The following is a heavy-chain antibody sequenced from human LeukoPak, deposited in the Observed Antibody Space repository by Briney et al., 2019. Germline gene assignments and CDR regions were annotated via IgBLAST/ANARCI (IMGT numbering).Heavy chain of an antibody. Sequence: ASVKVSCKASGYTFTSYGISWVRQAPGQGLEWMGWISAYNGNTNYAQKLQGRVTMTTDTSTSTAYMELRSLRSDDTAVYYCARDALGYCSGGSCYFDYWGQGTLVTVSS. V-gene: IGHV1-18*01. CDR3: ARDALGYCSGGSCYFDY. D-gene: IGHD2-15*01. CDR1: GYTFTSYG. CDR2: ISAYNGNT. J-gene: IGHJ4*02.